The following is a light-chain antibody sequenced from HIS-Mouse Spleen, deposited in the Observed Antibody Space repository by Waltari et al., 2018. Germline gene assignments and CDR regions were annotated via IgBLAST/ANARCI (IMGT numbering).Light chain of an antibody. CDR1: ALPKKY. J-gene: IGLJ2*01. CDR2: EDS. V-gene: IGLV3-10*01. CDR3: YSTDSSGNHRV. Sequence: SYELTQPPSVSVSPGQTARITCSGDALPKKYAYWYQQKSGQAPVLVIYEDSKRPSGIPCRFSGSSSATMATLTISGAQVEDEADYYCYSTDSSGNHRVFGGGTKLTVL.